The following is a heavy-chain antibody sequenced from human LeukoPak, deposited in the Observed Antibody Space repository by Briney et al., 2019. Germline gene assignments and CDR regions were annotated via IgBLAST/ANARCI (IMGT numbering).Heavy chain of an antibody. CDR1: GFTFSSYG. J-gene: IGHJ4*02. CDR3: ARDRGDGYNLKYDFDY. CDR2: IWYDGSNK. V-gene: IGHV3-33*01. D-gene: IGHD5-24*01. Sequence: PGRSLRLSCAASGFTFSSYGMHWVRQAPGKGLEWVAVIWYDGSNKYYADSVKGRFTISRDNSKNTLYLQMNSLRAEDTAVYYCARDRGDGYNLKYDFDYWGQGTQVTVSS.